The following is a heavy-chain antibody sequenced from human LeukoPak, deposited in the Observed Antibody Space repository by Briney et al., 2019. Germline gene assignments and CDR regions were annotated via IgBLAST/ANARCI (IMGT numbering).Heavy chain of an antibody. CDR1: GGSISSYY. CDR2: IYYSGST. J-gene: IGHJ4*02. CDR3: ARDLSHCSSTRCYDY. D-gene: IGHD2-2*01. Sequence: SETLSLTCTVSGGSISSYYWSWIRQPPGKGLEWIGYIYYSGSTNYNPSLKSRVTISVDTSKNQFSLKLSSVTAADTAVYYCARDLSHCSSTRCYDYWGQGTLVTVSS. V-gene: IGHV4-59*01.